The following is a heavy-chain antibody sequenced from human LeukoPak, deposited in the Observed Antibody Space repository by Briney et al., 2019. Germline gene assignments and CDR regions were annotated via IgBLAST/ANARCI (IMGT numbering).Heavy chain of an antibody. D-gene: IGHD2-21*02. J-gene: IGHJ4*02. CDR3: ARVRVVVTAIDYFDY. V-gene: IGHV4-39*07. Sequence: PSETLSLTCTVSGGSISSSSYYWGWIRQPPGKGLEWIGSIYYSGSTYYNPSLKSRVTISVDTSKNQFSLNLSSVTAADTAVYYCARVRVVVTAIDYFDYWGQGTLVTVSS. CDR2: IYYSGST. CDR1: GGSISSSSYY.